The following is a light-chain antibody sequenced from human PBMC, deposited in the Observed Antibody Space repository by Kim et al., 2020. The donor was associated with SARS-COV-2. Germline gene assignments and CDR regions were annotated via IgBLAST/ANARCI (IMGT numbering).Light chain of an antibody. Sequence: DIQMTQSPSSLSASVGDRVTITCRASQSISSYLNWYQQKPGKAPKLLIYAASSLQSGVPSRFSGSGSGTDFTLTISNLQPEDFATYYCQQSYSTPITFGQGTRLEIK. V-gene: IGKV1-39*01. J-gene: IGKJ5*01. CDR3: QQSYSTPIT. CDR2: AAS. CDR1: QSISSY.